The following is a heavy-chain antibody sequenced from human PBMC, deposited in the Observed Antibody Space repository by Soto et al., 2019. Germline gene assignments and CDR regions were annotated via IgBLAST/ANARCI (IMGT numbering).Heavy chain of an antibody. CDR1: GNTLTGHF. V-gene: IGHV1-2*02. D-gene: IGHD3-16*01. CDR3: ATSPGGLGGGSGGLDV. Sequence: QLQLVQSGAEVKRPGASVKVSCKASGNTLTGHFLHWVRQAHGQAHEWMGWLNSNSGGTKIAQKFQGRLAMTRDTSITTAYMELSRLRSDDTAVYYCATSPGGLGGGSGGLDVWGPGATVTVSS. J-gene: IGHJ6*02. CDR2: LNSNSGGT.